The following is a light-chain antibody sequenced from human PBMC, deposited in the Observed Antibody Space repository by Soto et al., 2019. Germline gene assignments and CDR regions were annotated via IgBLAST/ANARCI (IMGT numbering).Light chain of an antibody. V-gene: IGLV7-46*01. CDR1: TGAVTSGHY. J-gene: IGLJ1*01. Sequence: QAVVPQEPSLTVSPGGTVTLTCGSSTGAVTSGHYPYWFQQKPGQAPRTLIYDTSNKHSWTPARFSGSLLGGKAALTLSGAQPEDEAEYYCLLSYSGALYVFGTGTKVTVL. CDR2: DTS. CDR3: LLSYSGALYV.